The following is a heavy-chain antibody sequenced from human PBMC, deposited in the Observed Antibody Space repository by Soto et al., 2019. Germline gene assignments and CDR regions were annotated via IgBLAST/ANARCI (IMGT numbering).Heavy chain of an antibody. J-gene: IGHJ3*01. D-gene: IGHD1-26*01. CDR3: AREISGSSAFDF. CDR1: GFTLGRYV. V-gene: IGHV3-30*04. Sequence: TGGSLRLSCAASGFTLGRYVIPWTPQAPGNGLEWVAVTSYDGRVEYHADSVKGRFTISRDNSKNMVYLQVNGLRVEDTAVYYCAREISGSSAFDFWGQGTMVTVSS. CDR2: TSYDGRVE.